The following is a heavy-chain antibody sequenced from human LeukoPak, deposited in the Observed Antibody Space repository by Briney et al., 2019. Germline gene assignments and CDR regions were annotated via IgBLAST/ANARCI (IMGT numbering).Heavy chain of an antibody. J-gene: IGHJ3*01. CDR3: ATKGGGSCSTSRCQGAFDF. V-gene: IGHV1-2*02. CDR2: INPNSGDT. CDR1: GYTFTAYY. Sequence: GASVRVSCKAAGYTFTAYYMHLVRQAPGQGLEWMGWINPNSGDTKYAQNFQDRVTMTWDTSVSTAYMELSSLTSDDTAVYYCATKGGGSCSTSRCQGAFDFWGQGSMVTVSS. D-gene: IGHD2-2*01.